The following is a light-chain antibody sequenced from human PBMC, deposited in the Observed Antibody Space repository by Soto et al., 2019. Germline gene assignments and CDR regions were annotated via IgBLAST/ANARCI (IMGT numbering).Light chain of an antibody. CDR2: EVS. V-gene: IGLV2-14*01. CDR3: CSYSTSTSLYV. J-gene: IGLJ1*01. Sequence: QSALTQPASVSGSPGQSITISCSGTSSDVGGSHFVSWYQHHPGKAPTLMIYEVSNRPSGVSNRFSGSKSGNTASLTISGLHAEDEADYYCCSYSTSTSLYVFGTGTKVTVL. CDR1: SSDVGGSHF.